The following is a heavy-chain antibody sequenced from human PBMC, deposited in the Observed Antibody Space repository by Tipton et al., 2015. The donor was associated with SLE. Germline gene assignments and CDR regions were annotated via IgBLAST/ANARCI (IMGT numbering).Heavy chain of an antibody. CDR3: ARGVPYFDY. V-gene: IGHV4-61*05. D-gene: IGHD3-3*01. CDR2: IYYSGST. Sequence: TLSLTCTVSGGSISSSSYYWSWIRQPPGKGLEWIGYIYYSGSTNYNPSLKSRVTISVDTSKNQFSLKLSSVTAADTAVYYCARGVPYFDYWGQGTLVTVSS. CDR1: GGSISSSSYY. J-gene: IGHJ4*02.